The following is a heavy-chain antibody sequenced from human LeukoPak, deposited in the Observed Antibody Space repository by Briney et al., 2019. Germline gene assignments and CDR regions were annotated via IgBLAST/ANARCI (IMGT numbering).Heavy chain of an antibody. CDR2: IYTSGST. CDR3: ARGIVVVPRGFWYFDL. V-gene: IGHV4-4*07. CDR1: GGSISSYY. D-gene: IGHD2-2*01. J-gene: IGHJ2*01. Sequence: SETLSLTCTVSGGSISSYYWSWIRQLAGKGLEWIGRIYTSGSTNYNPSLKSRVTMSVDTSKNQFSLKLSSVTAADTAVYYCARGIVVVPRGFWYFDLWGRGTLVTVSS.